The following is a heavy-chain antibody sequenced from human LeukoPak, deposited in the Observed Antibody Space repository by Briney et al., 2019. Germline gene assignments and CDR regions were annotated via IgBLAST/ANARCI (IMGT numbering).Heavy chain of an antibody. CDR3: AAAAALYYYYYGMDV. D-gene: IGHD6-13*01. Sequence: GGSLRLSCAASGFTFSSYAMSWVRQAPGKGLEWVSAISGSGGSTYYADSVKGRFTISRDNSKTTLYLQMNSLRAEDTAVYYCAAAAALYYYYYGMDVWGQGTTVTVSS. V-gene: IGHV3-23*01. J-gene: IGHJ6*02. CDR1: GFTFSSYA. CDR2: ISGSGGST.